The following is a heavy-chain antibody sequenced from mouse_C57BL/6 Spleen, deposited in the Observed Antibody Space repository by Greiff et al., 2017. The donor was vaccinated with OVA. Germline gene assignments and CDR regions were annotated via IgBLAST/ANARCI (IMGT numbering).Heavy chain of an antibody. V-gene: IGHV8-12*01. CDR1: GFSLRTSGMG. J-gene: IGHJ4*01. Sequence: QVTLKVCGPGILQSSQTLRLTCSFSGFSLRTSGMGVSWIRQPSGKGLEWLAHIYWEDDKRYNPSLKSRLTISKDTSRNQVFRKITSVDTADTATYYCARRGPRALDARDYWGQGTSVTVSS. CDR2: IYWEDDK. CDR3: ARRGPRALDARDY.